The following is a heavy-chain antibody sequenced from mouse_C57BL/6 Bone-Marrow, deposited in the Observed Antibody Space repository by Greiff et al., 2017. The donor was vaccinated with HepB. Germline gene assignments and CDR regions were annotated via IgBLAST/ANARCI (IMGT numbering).Heavy chain of an antibody. J-gene: IGHJ4*01. CDR3: ARYDGRSYYAMDY. D-gene: IGHD2-3*01. CDR2: IDPSDSYT. CDR1: GYTFTSYW. Sequence: QVQLQQPGAELVKPGASVKLSCKASGYTFTSYWTQWVKQRPGQGLEWIGEIDPSDSYTNYNQKFKGKATLTVDTSSSTAYMQLSSLTSEDSAVYYCARYDGRSYYAMDYWGQGTSVTVSS. V-gene: IGHV1-50*01.